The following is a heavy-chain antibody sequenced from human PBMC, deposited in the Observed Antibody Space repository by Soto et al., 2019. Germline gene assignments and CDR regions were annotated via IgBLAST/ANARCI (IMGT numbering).Heavy chain of an antibody. CDR3: ARDLGFGESYFFDY. CDR2: IWYDGSNK. V-gene: IGHV3-33*01. Sequence: QVQLVESGGGVVQPGRSLRLSCAASGFTFSSYGMHWVRQAPGKGLEGVAVIWYDGSNKYYADSVKGRITISRENSKNTLYLQMNSLRAEDTAVYYWARDLGFGESYFFDYWGQGTLVTVSS. D-gene: IGHD3-10*01. CDR1: GFTFSSYG. J-gene: IGHJ4*02.